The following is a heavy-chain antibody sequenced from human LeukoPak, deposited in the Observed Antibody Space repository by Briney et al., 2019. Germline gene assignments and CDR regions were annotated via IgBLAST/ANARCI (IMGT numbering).Heavy chain of an antibody. CDR2: IKSKTDGGTT. Sequence: KSGGSLRLSCAASGFTFSNAWMSWVRQAPGKGLEWVGRIKSKTDGGTTDYAAPVKGRFTISRDNSKITVYLQMSSLRAEDTAVYYCAKPHYSGSGRHSREDYWGQGTLVTVSS. CDR1: GFTFSNAW. D-gene: IGHD3-10*01. V-gene: IGHV3-15*01. CDR3: AKPHYSGSGRHSREDY. J-gene: IGHJ4*02.